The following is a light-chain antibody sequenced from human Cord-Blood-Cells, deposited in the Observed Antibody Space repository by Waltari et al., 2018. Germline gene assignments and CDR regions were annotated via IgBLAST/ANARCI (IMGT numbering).Light chain of an antibody. V-gene: IGKV4-1*01. CDR1: PSVLYSSNNKYY. Sequence: DIVMTQSPDSLAGSLGERATIKCQSSPSVLYSSNNKYYLAWYQQKPRQPPKLLIYWASTRESGVPDRFRGSGSGTDFTLTISSLQAEDVAVYYCQQYYSTPLTFGGGTKVEIK. J-gene: IGKJ4*01. CDR2: WAS. CDR3: QQYYSTPLT.